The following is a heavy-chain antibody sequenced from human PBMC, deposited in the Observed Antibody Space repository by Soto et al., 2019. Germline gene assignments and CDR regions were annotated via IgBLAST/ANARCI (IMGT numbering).Heavy chain of an antibody. CDR2: ISGSGGST. Sequence: EVQLLESGGGLVQPGGSLRLSCAASGFTFSSYGMSWVRQAPGKGLEWVSAISGSGGSTYYADSVKGRFTISRDNSKNTLYLQKNSLRAEDTAVYYCEKCQDYQLQQYYYDYYMDVWGKGTTVTVSS. CDR3: EKCQDYQLQQYYYDYYMDV. D-gene: IGHD2-2*01. V-gene: IGHV3-23*01. CDR1: GFTFSSYG. J-gene: IGHJ6*03.